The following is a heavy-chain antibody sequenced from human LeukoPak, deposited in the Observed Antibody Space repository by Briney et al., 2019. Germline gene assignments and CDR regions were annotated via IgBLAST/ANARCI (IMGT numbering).Heavy chain of an antibody. D-gene: IGHD3-22*01. V-gene: IGHV3-23*01. Sequence: GGSLRLSCAASGFTFSSYAMSWVRQAPGKGLEWVSAISGSGGSTYYADSVKGRFTISRDNSKNTLYLRMNSLRAEDTAVYYRAKDLYYYDSSGLALFAFDIWGQGTMVTVSS. CDR3: AKDLYYYDSSGLALFAFDI. CDR1: GFTFSSYA. CDR2: ISGSGGST. J-gene: IGHJ3*02.